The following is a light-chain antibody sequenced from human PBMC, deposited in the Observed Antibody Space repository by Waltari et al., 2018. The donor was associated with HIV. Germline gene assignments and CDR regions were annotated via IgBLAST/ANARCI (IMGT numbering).Light chain of an antibody. CDR2: KDN. J-gene: IGLJ3*02. V-gene: IGLV1-47*01. CDR1: SSNIERTY. Sequence: QSELTQSPSASGTPGQRITISCSGSSSNIERTYVYWYKQFPGATPKVLLYKDNERPSGVPDRISGSKSGTSASLLSSGLRSDDEADYYCAVWDESLDGWLFGGGTKLTVL. CDR3: AVWDESLDGWL.